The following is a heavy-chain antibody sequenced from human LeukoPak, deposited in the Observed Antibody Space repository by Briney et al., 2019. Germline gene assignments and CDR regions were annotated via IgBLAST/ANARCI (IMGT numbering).Heavy chain of an antibody. Sequence: GGSLRLSCAASGFTFSSYWMSWVRQAPGKGLEWVANIKQDGSEKYYVDSVKGRFTISRDNAKNSLYLQMNSLRAEDTAVYYCARDGRVVGYGSGSYYKGPIDYWGQGTLVTVSS. CDR2: IKQDGSEK. CDR3: ARDGRVVGYGSGSYYKGPIDY. V-gene: IGHV3-7*01. CDR1: GFTFSSYW. J-gene: IGHJ4*02. D-gene: IGHD3-10*01.